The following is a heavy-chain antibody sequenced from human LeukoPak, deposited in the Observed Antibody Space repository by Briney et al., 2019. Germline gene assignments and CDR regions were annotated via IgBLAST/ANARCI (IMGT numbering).Heavy chain of an antibody. D-gene: IGHD3-10*01. V-gene: IGHV1-8*01. Sequence: ASVKVSCKASGYTFTSYDINWVRQATGQGLEWMGWMNPNSGNTGYAQKFQGRVTMTRNTSISTAYMELSSLRSEDTAVYYCVRGPRGSGSYYIDYWGQGTLVTVSA. CDR1: GYTFTSYD. CDR3: VRGPRGSGSYYIDY. J-gene: IGHJ4*02. CDR2: MNPNSGNT.